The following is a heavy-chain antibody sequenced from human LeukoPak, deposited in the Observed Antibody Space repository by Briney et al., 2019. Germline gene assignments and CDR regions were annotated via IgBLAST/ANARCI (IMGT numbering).Heavy chain of an antibody. CDR2: ISGSGGST. CDR1: GFTFSSYA. CDR3: AKGLYYDILTGYDYFDY. Sequence: GGSLRLSCAASGFTFSSYAMSWVRQAPGKGLEWVSAISGSGGSTYYADSVKGRFTISRDNSKNALYLQMNSLRAEDTAVYYCAKGLYYDILTGYDYFDYWGQGTLVTVSS. D-gene: IGHD3-9*01. V-gene: IGHV3-23*01. J-gene: IGHJ4*02.